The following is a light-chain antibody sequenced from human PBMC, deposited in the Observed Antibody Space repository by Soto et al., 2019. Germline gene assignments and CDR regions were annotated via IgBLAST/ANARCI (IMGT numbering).Light chain of an antibody. CDR2: GAS. V-gene: IGKV3-15*01. CDR1: QSVSSN. Sequence: EIVMTQSPATLSVSPGERATLSCKASQSVSSNLAWYQQKPGQAPRLLIYGASTRATGIPARFSGSGSGTEFTPTISSLQSEDFAVYYCQQYNNWHTFGPGTKVDIK. J-gene: IGKJ3*01. CDR3: QQYNNWHT.